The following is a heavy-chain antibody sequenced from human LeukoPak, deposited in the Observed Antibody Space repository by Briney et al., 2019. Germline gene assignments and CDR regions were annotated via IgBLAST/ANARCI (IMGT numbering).Heavy chain of an antibody. CDR1: GFTFSSYG. J-gene: IGHJ4*02. Sequence: HSGGSLRLSCAASGFTFSSYGMSWVRQAPGKGLEWVSAISGSGGSTYYADSVKGRFTISRDNSKNTLYLQMNSLRAEDTAVYYCAKLERGHEWLLSRGQDYWGQGTLVTVSS. V-gene: IGHV3-23*01. D-gene: IGHD3-3*01. CDR2: ISGSGGST. CDR3: AKLERGHEWLLSRGQDY.